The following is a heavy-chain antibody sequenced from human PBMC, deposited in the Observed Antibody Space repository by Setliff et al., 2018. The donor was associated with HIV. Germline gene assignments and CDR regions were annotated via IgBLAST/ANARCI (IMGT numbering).Heavy chain of an antibody. CDR1: GGSISNSRYY. CDR3: ASRVYYYDSSGYLREEGFDP. CDR2: IYYSGST. Sequence: TVSGGSISNSRYYWSWIRQPPGKGLERIGSIYYSGSTYYNPSLKSRVTISVDTSKNQFSLKLSSVTAADAAVYYCASRVYYYDSSGYLREEGFDPWGQGTLVTVSS. D-gene: IGHD3-22*01. J-gene: IGHJ5*02. V-gene: IGHV4-39*01.